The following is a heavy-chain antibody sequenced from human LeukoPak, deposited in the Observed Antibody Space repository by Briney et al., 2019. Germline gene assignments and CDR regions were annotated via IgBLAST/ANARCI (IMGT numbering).Heavy chain of an antibody. CDR2: IHYGGGV. J-gene: IGHJ4*02. CDR3: ATYAGGQGGRGY. D-gene: IGHD2-2*01. V-gene: IGHV4-59*08. Sequence: GSLRLSCAASGFTFRSYGMHWVRQAPGKGLEWIGEIHYGGGVNYNPSLKSRVTISLDTSKNQFSLNLRSVTAADSAVYFCATYAGGQGGRGYWGQGTLVTVSS. CDR1: GFTFRSYG.